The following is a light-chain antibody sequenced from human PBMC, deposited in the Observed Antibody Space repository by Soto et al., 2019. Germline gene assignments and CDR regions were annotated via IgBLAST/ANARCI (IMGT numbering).Light chain of an antibody. V-gene: IGLV2-14*01. CDR2: DVS. CDR3: SSYTSSSTPSVV. CDR1: SSDVGGYNY. Sequence: QFVLTQPASVSGSPGQSITISCTGTSSDVGGYNYVSWYQQHPGKAPKLMIYDVSNRPSGVSNRFSGSKSGNTASLTISGLQAEDEADYYCSSYTSSSTPSVVFGGGTKLTVL. J-gene: IGLJ2*01.